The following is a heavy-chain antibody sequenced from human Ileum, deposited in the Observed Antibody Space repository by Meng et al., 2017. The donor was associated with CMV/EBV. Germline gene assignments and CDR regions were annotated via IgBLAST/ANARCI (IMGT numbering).Heavy chain of an antibody. V-gene: IGHV1-2*02. CDR3: ARGPWGFDL. J-gene: IGHJ4*02. D-gene: IGHD3-9*01. Sequence: VSCKASGYTFNYFYLPWVRQAPGQGPEWMGWVNPNNGGTDFAQKFQGRVNMTSDTSISTVYLELRRLTFDDTAVYYCARGPWGFDLWGQGTLVTVSS. CDR2: VNPNNGGT. CDR1: GYTFNYFY.